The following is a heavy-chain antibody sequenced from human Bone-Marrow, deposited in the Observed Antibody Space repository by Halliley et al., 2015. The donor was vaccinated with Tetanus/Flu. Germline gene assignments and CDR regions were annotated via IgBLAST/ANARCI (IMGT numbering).Heavy chain of an antibody. D-gene: IGHD3-9*01. Sequence: HTGSPHSNPSLESRVPISIDTSQNQFSLKLSSMTAADTAVYYCARGPRILPGYYNPFYYYGMDVWGLGPTVTLSS. CDR3: ARGPRILPGYYNPFYYYGMDV. V-gene: IGHV4-34*01. J-gene: IGHJ6*02. CDR2: HTGSP.